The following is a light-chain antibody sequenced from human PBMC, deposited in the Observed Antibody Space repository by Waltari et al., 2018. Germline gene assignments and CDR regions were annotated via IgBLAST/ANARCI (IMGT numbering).Light chain of an antibody. CDR1: QSVGSN. Sequence: ETIMTQSPATLSVSPGQRATLSCRASQSVGSNLAWYQQKPGQAPRLLIYAASTRATGIPTRFAGSASGTEVTLTISSLQSEDFAVYYCQHYDNWPPSYTFGRGTKLEIE. V-gene: IGKV3-15*01. J-gene: IGKJ2*01. CDR3: QHYDNWPPSYT. CDR2: AAS.